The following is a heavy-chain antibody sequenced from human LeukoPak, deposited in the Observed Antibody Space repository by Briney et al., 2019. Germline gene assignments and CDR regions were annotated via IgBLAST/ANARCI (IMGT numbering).Heavy chain of an antibody. Sequence: PGGSLRLSCAASGFTFSDHYMDWVRQAPGKGLEWVGRIKPKTDGETTEYAAPVKGRFSISRDDSKNMLYLQMNSLKTEDTAVYYCITPLPYSAQGGQGTLVTVSS. CDR3: ITPLPYSAQ. D-gene: IGHD2-21*01. V-gene: IGHV3-15*07. CDR1: GFTFSDHY. CDR2: IKPKTDGETT. J-gene: IGHJ4*02.